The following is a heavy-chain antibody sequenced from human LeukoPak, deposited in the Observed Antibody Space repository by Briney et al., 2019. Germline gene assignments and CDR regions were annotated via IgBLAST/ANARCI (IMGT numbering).Heavy chain of an antibody. CDR1: GFVFNSYG. J-gene: IGHJ4*02. Sequence: GGSLRLSCAASGFVFNSYGMHWVRQAPGKGLEWVALIRYDGNNKYYADSVKGRFTISRDNAKNTLYLQMNSLRAEDTAVYYCARVYVGTSTTCPFDYWGQGTLVTVSS. CDR2: IRYDGNNK. CDR3: ARVYVGTSTTCPFDY. D-gene: IGHD1-14*01. V-gene: IGHV3-30*02.